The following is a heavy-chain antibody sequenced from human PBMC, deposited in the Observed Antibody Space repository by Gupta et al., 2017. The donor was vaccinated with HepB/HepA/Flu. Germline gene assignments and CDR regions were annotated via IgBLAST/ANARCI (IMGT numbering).Heavy chain of an antibody. D-gene: IGHD3-3*01. CDR3: AREMSGLQFGALDA. CDR1: GFTFRSYG. CDR2: IQTDGSVR. V-gene: IGHV3-33*01. Sequence: QVQLVESGGDVVQPGRSLRLSWAASGFTFRSYGMHWVRQAPGKGLEWVAVIQTDGSVRYYADSVKGRFTISRDNSNNMVYLQMNTLRAEDTAVYYCAREMSGLQFGALDAGGQGTLVTVSS. J-gene: IGHJ5*02.